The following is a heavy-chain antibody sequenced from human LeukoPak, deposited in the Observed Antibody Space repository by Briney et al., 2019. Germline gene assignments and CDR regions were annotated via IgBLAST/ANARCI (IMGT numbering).Heavy chain of an antibody. Sequence: SETLSFTCAVSGGSISSGGYSWSWIRQPPGKGLEWIGYIYHSGSTYYNPSLKSRVTISVDRSKNQFSLKLSSVTAADTAVYYCARGTVTTFLGYYFDYWGQGTLVTVSS. CDR2: IYHSGST. CDR1: GGSISSGGYS. D-gene: IGHD4-4*01. CDR3: ARGTVTTFLGYYFDY. V-gene: IGHV4-30-2*01. J-gene: IGHJ4*02.